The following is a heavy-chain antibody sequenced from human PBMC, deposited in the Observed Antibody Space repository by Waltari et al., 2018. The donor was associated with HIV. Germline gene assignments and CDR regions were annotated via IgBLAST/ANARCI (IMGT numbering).Heavy chain of an antibody. D-gene: IGHD1-26*01. CDR3: ARDGVGDAAFDY. V-gene: IGHV1-2*02. CDR2: INPNSGNT. J-gene: IGHJ4*02. CDR1: GYNLTGYS. Sequence: QVQLLQSGPEVRKPGASVKVSCRASGYNLTGYSMHWVRQAPGQGLEWRGWINPNSGNTHFAQKFKGRVTLTRVTAIRTAYLEMRRLKSDDTAIYYCARDGVGDAAFDYWGQGTLVTVS.